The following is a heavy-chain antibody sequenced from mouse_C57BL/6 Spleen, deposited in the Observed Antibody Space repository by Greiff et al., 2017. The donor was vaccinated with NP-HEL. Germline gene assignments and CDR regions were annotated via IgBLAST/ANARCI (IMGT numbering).Heavy chain of an antibody. CDR2: IDPSDSYT. J-gene: IGHJ4*01. D-gene: IGHD2-2*01. CDR1: GYTFTSYW. Sequence: VQLQQPGAELVMPGASVKLSCKASGYTFTSYWMHWVKQRPGQGLEWIGEIDPSDSYTNYNQKFKGKSTLTVDKSSSTAYMQLSSLTSEDSAVYYCARRARLGDYAMDYWGQGTSVTVSS. V-gene: IGHV1-69*01. CDR3: ARRARLGDYAMDY.